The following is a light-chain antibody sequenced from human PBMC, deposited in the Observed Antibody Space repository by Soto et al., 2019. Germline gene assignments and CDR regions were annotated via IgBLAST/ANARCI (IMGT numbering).Light chain of an antibody. Sequence: QSVLTQPASVSGSPGQSITISCTGTSSDVGGYNYVSWYQQHPGEVPKLIIFNVNNRPSGVSNRFSGSKSGNTASLTISGLLAEDEADYYCSSFTSSTTYVFGTGTKVTVL. CDR2: NVN. CDR1: SSDVGGYNY. CDR3: SSFTSSTTYV. J-gene: IGLJ1*01. V-gene: IGLV2-14*01.